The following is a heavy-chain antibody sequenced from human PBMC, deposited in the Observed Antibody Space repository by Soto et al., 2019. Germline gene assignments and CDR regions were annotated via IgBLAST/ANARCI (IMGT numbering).Heavy chain of an antibody. CDR2: ISDDGNSQ. V-gene: IGHV3-30*18. J-gene: IGHJ4*02. CDR3: AKDRYSSSPGHLEY. CDR1: GLSFSNYG. Sequence: QVQLVELGGGAVQPGRSLTLSCTAAGLSFSNYGMHWVRQAPGKGLEWVAIISDDGNSQNYAGSVKGRFTISRDNFKNTVYLQMDRLRGDDTAVYYCAKDRYSSSPGHLEYWDQGTMVTVYS. D-gene: IGHD6-19*01.